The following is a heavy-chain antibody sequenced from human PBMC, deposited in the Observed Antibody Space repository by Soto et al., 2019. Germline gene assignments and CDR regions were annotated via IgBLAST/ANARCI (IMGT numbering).Heavy chain of an antibody. V-gene: IGHV4-59*01. Sequence: QVQLQESGPGLVKPSETLSLTCTVSGGSISSYYWSWIRQPPGKGLEWIGYIYYSGSTNYNPSLSSRVNISVDTSKNQFCLKLSSVTAGETAVYSCAREIGDYGGMVDYWGQGTLVTVSS. CDR3: AREIGDYGGMVDY. J-gene: IGHJ4*02. CDR1: GGSISSYY. D-gene: IGHD4-17*01. CDR2: IYYSGST.